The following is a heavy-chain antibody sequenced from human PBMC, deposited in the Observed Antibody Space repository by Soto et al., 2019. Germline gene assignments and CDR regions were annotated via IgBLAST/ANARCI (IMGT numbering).Heavy chain of an antibody. Sequence: EASVKVSCKASGGTFSSYAISWVRQAPGQGLEWMGGIIPIFGTANYAQKFQGRVTITADKSTSTAYMELSSLRSEDTAMYYCARDGTAVNDAFDIWGQGTMVTVSS. V-gene: IGHV1-69*06. J-gene: IGHJ3*02. CDR3: ARDGTAVNDAFDI. CDR2: IIPIFGTA. CDR1: GGTFSSYA. D-gene: IGHD2-2*01.